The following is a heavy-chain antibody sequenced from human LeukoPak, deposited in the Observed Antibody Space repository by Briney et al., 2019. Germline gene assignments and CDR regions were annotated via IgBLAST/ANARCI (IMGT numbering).Heavy chain of an antibody. CDR3: ARGYDFWSGQNWFDP. Sequence: SETLSLTCTVSGASISSYYWSWIRQPPGKGLEWIGFIYYSGSTNYNPSLKSRVTMSLDTYKNQSSLKLTSVLAADTAVYYCARGYDFWSGQNWFDPWGQGTLVTVSS. D-gene: IGHD3-3*01. CDR1: GASISSYY. V-gene: IGHV4-59*01. CDR2: IYYSGST. J-gene: IGHJ5*02.